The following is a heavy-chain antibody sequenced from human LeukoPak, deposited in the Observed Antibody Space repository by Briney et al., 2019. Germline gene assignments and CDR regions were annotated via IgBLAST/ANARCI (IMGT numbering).Heavy chain of an antibody. CDR2: IIPIFGTA. CDR1: GGTFSSYA. D-gene: IGHD2-2*01. Sequence: SVKVSCKASGGTFSSYAISWVRQAPGQGLEWMGGIIPIFGTANYAQKFQGRVTITTDESTSTAYMELSSLRSEDTAVYYCARDRGVVVPAAPTDYYYMDVWGKGTTVTVSS. J-gene: IGHJ6*03. V-gene: IGHV1-69*05. CDR3: ARDRGVVVPAAPTDYYYMDV.